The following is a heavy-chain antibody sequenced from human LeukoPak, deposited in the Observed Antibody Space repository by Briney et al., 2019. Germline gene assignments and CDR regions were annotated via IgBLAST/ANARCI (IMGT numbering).Heavy chain of an antibody. Sequence: SETLSLTCTVSGGSISSGSSYWSWIRQPAGKGLEWIGRIYSDGSINSNPSLRSRVTISIDTSKNQFSLKLSSVTAADSAVYYCARVLGNFWTGYYGPFDYWGQGTLVTASS. V-gene: IGHV4-61*02. CDR1: GGSISSGSSY. CDR2: IYSDGSI. J-gene: IGHJ4*02. CDR3: ARVLGNFWTGYYGPFDY. D-gene: IGHD3/OR15-3a*01.